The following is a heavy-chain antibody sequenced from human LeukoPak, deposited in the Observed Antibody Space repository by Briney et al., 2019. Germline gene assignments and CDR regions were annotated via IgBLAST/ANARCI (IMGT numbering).Heavy chain of an antibody. D-gene: IGHD2-2*01. Sequence: SQTLSLTCSVSGGSIGTYYWTWIRQPPGKGLEWIGYIYYTGSTNYNPSLKSRATMSVDTSKNQVSLKMTSVTVADTAVYYCARPSIPSAAASALDIWGQGTMVTVS. J-gene: IGHJ3*02. CDR2: IYYTGST. CDR3: ARPSIPSAAASALDI. CDR1: GGSIGTYY. V-gene: IGHV4-59*08.